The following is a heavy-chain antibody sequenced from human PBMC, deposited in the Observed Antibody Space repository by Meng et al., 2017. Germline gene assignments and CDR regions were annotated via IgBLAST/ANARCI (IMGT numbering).Heavy chain of an antibody. Sequence: QVLLPESGPGLVTPPVARACTFAVSCDTSSGTYWWRLLRLPPGKGRECIGEVSHSGSTYYTPSLQSRVTISVDFYNNQFSLRLFSVTAADTAVYCWARAQLSRLFDSWGQGALVTVSS. V-gene: IGHV4-4*01. CDR3: ARAQLSRLFDS. D-gene: IGHD2-2*01. CDR2: VSHSGST. CDR1: CDTSSGTYW. J-gene: IGHJ4*02.